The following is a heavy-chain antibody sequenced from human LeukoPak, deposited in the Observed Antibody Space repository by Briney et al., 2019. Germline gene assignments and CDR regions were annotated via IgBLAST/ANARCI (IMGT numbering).Heavy chain of an antibody. J-gene: IGHJ4*02. Sequence: SETLSLTCTVSGGSISSSSYYWGWIRQPPGKGLEWIGSIYYSGSTYYNPSLKSRVTISVDTSKNQFSLKLSSVTAADTAVYYCARLAVAGTGLFDYWGQGTLVTVSS. D-gene: IGHD6-19*01. CDR3: ARLAVAGTGLFDY. CDR1: GGSISSSSYY. CDR2: IYYSGST. V-gene: IGHV4-39*07.